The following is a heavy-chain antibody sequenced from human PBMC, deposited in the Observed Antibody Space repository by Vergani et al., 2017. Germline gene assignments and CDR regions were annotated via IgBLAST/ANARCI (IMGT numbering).Heavy chain of an antibody. CDR2: IYYSGST. Sequence: QVQLQESGPGLVKPSETLSLTCTVSGGSVSSGSYYWSWIRQPAGKGLEWIGYIYYSGSTNYNPSLKSRVTISVDTSKNQFSLKLSSVTAADTAVYYCASDQSVSGWSAEYFQHWGQGTLVTVSS. CDR1: GGSVSSGSYY. D-gene: IGHD6-19*01. J-gene: IGHJ1*01. CDR3: ASDQSVSGWSAEYFQH. V-gene: IGHV4-61*10.